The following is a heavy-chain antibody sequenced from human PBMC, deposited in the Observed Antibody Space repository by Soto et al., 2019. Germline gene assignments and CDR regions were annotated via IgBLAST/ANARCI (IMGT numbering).Heavy chain of an antibody. CDR2: IIPIFGTA. V-gene: IGHV1-69*13. CDR1: GGTFSSYA. CDR3: ARTFGVVITSWFDP. D-gene: IGHD3-3*01. Sequence: SVKVSCKASGGTFSSYAISWVRQAPGQGLEWMGGIIPIFGTANYAQKFQGRVTITADESTSTAYMELSSLRSEDTAVYYCARTFGVVITSWFDPWGQGTLVTVSS. J-gene: IGHJ5*02.